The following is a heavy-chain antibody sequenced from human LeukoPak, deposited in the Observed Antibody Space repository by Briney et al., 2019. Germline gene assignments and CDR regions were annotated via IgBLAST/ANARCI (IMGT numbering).Heavy chain of an antibody. V-gene: IGHV5-51*01. D-gene: IGHD1-14*01. CDR3: ARKEAVSGNHFDY. CDR2: IYPGDSDT. Sequence: GESLKISCEGSGYRFTTYWIGWVRQMPGKGLEWMGAIYPGDSDTRYSPSFQGQVTISADKSTAYLQWSSLKASDTAMYYCARKEAVSGNHFDYWGQGTLVTVSS. CDR1: GYRFTTYW. J-gene: IGHJ4*02.